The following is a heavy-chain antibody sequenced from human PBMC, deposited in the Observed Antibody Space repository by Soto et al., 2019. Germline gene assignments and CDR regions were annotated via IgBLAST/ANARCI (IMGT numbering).Heavy chain of an antibody. J-gene: IGHJ4*02. CDR2: ISSDGSNK. V-gene: IGHV3-30*03. CDR3: GAGRYFSDY. CDR1: GFSFSSYG. Sequence: QVQLVESGGGVVQPGRSLRLSCAASGFSFSSYGMHWVRQAPGKGLEWVALISSDGSNKYYADSVKGRFTISRDNSKNTANLQMNSLRDEDTAVYYCGAGRYFSDYWGQGTLVTVSS.